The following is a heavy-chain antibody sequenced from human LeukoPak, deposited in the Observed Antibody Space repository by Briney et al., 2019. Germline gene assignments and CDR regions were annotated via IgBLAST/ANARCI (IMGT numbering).Heavy chain of an antibody. J-gene: IGHJ4*02. CDR2: MNPNSGNT. Sequence: ASVKVSCKASGYTFTSYDINWVRQATGQGLEWMGWMNPNSGNTGYAQKFQGRVTMTRNTSISTAYMELSSLRSEDTAVYYCASGLGKAPKRRYYFDYWGQGTLVTVSS. CDR3: ASGLGKAPKRRYYFDY. CDR1: GYTFTSYD. V-gene: IGHV1-8*01. D-gene: IGHD1-1*01.